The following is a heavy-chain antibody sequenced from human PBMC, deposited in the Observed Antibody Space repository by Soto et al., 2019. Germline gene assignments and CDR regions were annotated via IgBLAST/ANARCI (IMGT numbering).Heavy chain of an antibody. V-gene: IGHV3-72*01. CDR2: SRDKPQGYST. Sequence: GGSLRLSCAGSGFTLSYHYIDWVRQAPGKGLEGAGRSRDKPQGYSTAYAASVKGRFTTSRDESKNSAYLQMNSLKTEDTAVYYCVXATYFSDSSGYTRCPDYWGPGTLVTVSS. CDR1: GFTLSYHY. D-gene: IGHD3-22*01. J-gene: IGHJ4*02. CDR3: VXATYFSDSSGYTRCPDY.